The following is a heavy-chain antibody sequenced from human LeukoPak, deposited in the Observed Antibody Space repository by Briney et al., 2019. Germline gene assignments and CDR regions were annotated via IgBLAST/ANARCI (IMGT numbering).Heavy chain of an antibody. D-gene: IGHD3-3*01. Sequence: SETLSLTCTVSGGSISSYYWSWLRQPAGKGLEWIGRIYTSGSTSYNPSLKSRVTMSVDTSKNQFSLKLSSVTAADTAVYYCARDAAGVVIISSWFDPWGQGTLVTVSS. CDR1: GGSISSYY. V-gene: IGHV4-4*07. J-gene: IGHJ5*02. CDR2: IYTSGST. CDR3: ARDAAGVVIISSWFDP.